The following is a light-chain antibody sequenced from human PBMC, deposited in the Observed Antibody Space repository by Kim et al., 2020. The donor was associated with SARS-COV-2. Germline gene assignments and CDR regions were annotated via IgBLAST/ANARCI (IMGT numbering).Light chain of an antibody. J-gene: IGLJ3*02. CDR3: QSYDSSLSGSV. CDR2: GSS. Sequence: TVTISCTGSSTNIGAGYDVRWYQQLPGTAPKLLIYGSSDRPAGVPDRFSGSKSGTSASLAITGLQAEDEADYYCQSYDSSLSGSVFGGGTQLTVL. V-gene: IGLV1-40*01. CDR1: STNIGAGYD.